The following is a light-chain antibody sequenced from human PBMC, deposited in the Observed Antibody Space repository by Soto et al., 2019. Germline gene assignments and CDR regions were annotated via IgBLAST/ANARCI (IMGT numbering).Light chain of an antibody. CDR1: QRVDGNY. CDR2: GAS. Sequence: PGERATLSCRASQRVDGNYLAWYLQIPGQAPRLLIHGASNRATGIPDRFSGSGSGIDFTLTITRLEPEDSAMYYCQQYDTLPRTFGQGTKVEIK. V-gene: IGKV3-20*01. CDR3: QQYDTLPRT. J-gene: IGKJ1*01.